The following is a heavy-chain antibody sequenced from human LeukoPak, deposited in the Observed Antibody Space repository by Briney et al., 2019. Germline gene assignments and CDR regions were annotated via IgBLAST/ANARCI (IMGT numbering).Heavy chain of an antibody. J-gene: IGHJ4*02. V-gene: IGHV1-46*01. CDR3: ARDISTYSGTFPGGDH. D-gene: IGHD1-26*01. CDR2: INPSGGST. Sequence: ASVKVSCKASGYTFTSYYMHWVRQAPGQGLEWMGIINPSGGSTSYAQKFQGRVTMTRDTSTSTVYMELSSLRSDDTAVYFCARDISTYSGTFPGGDHWGQGTLVTVSS. CDR1: GYTFTSYY.